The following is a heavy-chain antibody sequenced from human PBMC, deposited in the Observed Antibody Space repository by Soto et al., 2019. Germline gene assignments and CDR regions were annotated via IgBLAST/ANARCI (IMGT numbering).Heavy chain of an antibody. Sequence: EVQLVESGGGLVQPGGSLRLSCAASGYVFSDYEMNWVRQAPGKGLEWLAYISSGGSTIYYADSVKGRFTISRDNAKNSLHLQMNSLRADDTAVYCCARERFDYSSPLNYYYYYGLDVWGQGTTVTVSS. CDR1: GYVFSDYE. CDR2: ISSGGSTI. CDR3: ARERFDYSSPLNYYYYYGLDV. D-gene: IGHD6-13*01. J-gene: IGHJ6*02. V-gene: IGHV3-48*03.